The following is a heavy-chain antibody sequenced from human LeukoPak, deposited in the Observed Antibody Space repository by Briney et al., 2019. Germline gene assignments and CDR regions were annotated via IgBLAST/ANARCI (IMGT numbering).Heavy chain of an antibody. Sequence: GGSLRLSCAASGFTFSSYGMHWVRQAPGKGLEWVAFIRHDVTHKYNADSVKGRFTISRDNAKKSLYLQMNSLRAEDTAVYYCARVVTVAWSERRPGYFYMDVWGKGTTVTVSS. J-gene: IGHJ6*03. CDR2: IRHDVTHK. CDR3: ARVVTVAWSERRPGYFYMDV. CDR1: GFTFSSYG. V-gene: IGHV3-30*02. D-gene: IGHD1-1*01.